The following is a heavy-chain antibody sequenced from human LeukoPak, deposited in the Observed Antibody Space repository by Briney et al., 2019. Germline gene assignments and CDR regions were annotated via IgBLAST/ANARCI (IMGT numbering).Heavy chain of an antibody. CDR3: AREERRDTYFDY. Sequence: GGSLRLSCAASGFTFSSYSMNWVRQAPGKGLEWVSSISSSSSYIYYADSVKGRFTISRDNAKNSLYLQMNSLRAEDTAVYYCAREERRDTYFDYWGQGTLVTVSS. D-gene: IGHD5-18*01. CDR2: ISSSSSYI. V-gene: IGHV3-21*01. J-gene: IGHJ4*02. CDR1: GFTFSSYS.